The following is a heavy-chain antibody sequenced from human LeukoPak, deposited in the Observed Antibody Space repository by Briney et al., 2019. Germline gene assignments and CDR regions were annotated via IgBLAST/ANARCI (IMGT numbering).Heavy chain of an antibody. D-gene: IGHD3-10*01. Sequence: SETLSLTCTVSGGSISSYYWSWIRQPAGKGLEWIGRIYTSGSTNYNPSLKSRVTMSVDTSKNQFSLKLSSVTAADTAVYYCAREGKYYGSGSYYDYYYGMDVWGQGTTVTVSS. J-gene: IGHJ6*02. CDR3: AREGKYYGSGSYYDYYYGMDV. V-gene: IGHV4-4*07. CDR2: IYTSGST. CDR1: GGSISSYY.